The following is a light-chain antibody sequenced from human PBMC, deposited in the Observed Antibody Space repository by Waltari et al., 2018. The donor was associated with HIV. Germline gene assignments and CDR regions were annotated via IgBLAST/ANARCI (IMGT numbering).Light chain of an antibody. Sequence: DIQMTPFPSSLSASVGDRVTLTCRATQDIGNSVSWYQQRPGKVPKLLVYGGYVRHRGVASRFTGSGSGTEYSLTISSLQPEDFATYYCHQYFSDPFTFGGGTKVEI. V-gene: IGKV1-NL1*01. CDR1: QDIGNS. J-gene: IGKJ4*01. CDR2: GGY. CDR3: HQYFSDPFT.